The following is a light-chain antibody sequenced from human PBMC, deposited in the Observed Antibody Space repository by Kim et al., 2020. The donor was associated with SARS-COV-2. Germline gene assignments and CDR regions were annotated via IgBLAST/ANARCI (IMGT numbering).Light chain of an antibody. J-gene: IGLJ3*02. CDR3: QVWDSSTAWV. CDR1: NIGSKN. CDR2: RDS. Sequence: VALGQTARITCGGNNIGSKNVHWYQQKPGQAPVLVIYRDSNRPSGIPERSSGSNSGNTATLTISRAQAGDEADYYCQVWDSSTAWVFGGGTQLTVL. V-gene: IGLV3-9*01.